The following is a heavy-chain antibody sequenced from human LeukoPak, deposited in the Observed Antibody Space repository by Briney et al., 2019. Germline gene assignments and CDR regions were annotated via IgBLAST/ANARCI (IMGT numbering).Heavy chain of an antibody. Sequence: PSGTLSLTCAVSGGSISSSNWWSWVRQPPGKGLEWIGEIYHSGSTNYNPSLKSRVTMSVDTSKNQFSLKLGSVTAADTAVYYCARDRKNWGDAFDIWGQGTMVTVSS. CDR1: GGSISSSNW. CDR2: IYHSGST. V-gene: IGHV4-4*02. CDR3: ARDRKNWGDAFDI. D-gene: IGHD7-27*01. J-gene: IGHJ3*02.